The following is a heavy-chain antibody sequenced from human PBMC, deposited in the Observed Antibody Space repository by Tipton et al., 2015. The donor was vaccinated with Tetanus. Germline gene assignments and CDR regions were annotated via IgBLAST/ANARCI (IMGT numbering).Heavy chain of an antibody. CDR3: ARTPDYYYGMDV. J-gene: IGHJ6*02. V-gene: IGHV4-61*08. CDR2: ISASGRT. CDR1: GGSLRSGDHY. Sequence: TLSLTCTVSGGSLRSGDHYWSWIRQPPGKGLEWLAYISASGRTNSNYSLKSRITISRDTSKNQFSLKLASVTAADTAVYFCARTPDYYYGMDVWGQGTTVTVSS.